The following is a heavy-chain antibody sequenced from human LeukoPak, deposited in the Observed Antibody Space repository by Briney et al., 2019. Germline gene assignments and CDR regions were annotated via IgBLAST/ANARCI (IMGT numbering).Heavy chain of an antibody. CDR1: GFTFSSYE. J-gene: IGHJ4*02. CDR3: ARDRRGWSQAIDY. V-gene: IGHV3-48*03. Sequence: PGGSLRLSCAASGFTFSSYEMNWVRQAPGKGLERVSYISSSGSTIYYADSVKGRFTTSRDNAKNSLYLQMISLRAEDTAVYYCARDRRGWSQAIDYWGQGTLVTVSS. CDR2: ISSSGSTI. D-gene: IGHD6-19*01.